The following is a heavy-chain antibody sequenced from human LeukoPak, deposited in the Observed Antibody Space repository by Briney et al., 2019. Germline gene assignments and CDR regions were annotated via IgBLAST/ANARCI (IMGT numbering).Heavy chain of an antibody. D-gene: IGHD5-24*01. CDR3: ARPSGRLQFLYYFDY. CDR2: ISYDGSNK. CDR1: GFIFSSFG. Sequence: GGSLRLSCAASGFIFSSFGMHWVRQAPGKGLEWVAVISYDGSNKYYADSVKGRFTISRDNSKNTLYLQMNSLRAEDTAVYYCARPSGRLQFLYYFDYWGQGTLVTVSS. V-gene: IGHV3-30*19. J-gene: IGHJ4*02.